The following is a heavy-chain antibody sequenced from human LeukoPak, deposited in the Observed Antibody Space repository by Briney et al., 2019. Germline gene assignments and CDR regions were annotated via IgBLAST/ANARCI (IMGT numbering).Heavy chain of an antibody. CDR2: IYYSGST. CDR1: GGSISSYY. V-gene: IGHV4-59*12. CDR3: ARGGIAVAQARYYFDY. J-gene: IGHJ4*02. Sequence: SETLSLTCTVSGGSISSYYWSWIRQPPGKGLEWIGYIYYSGSTNYNPSLKSRVTISVDTSKNQFSLKLSSVTAADTAVYYCARGGIAVAQARYYFDYWGQGTLVTVSS. D-gene: IGHD6-19*01.